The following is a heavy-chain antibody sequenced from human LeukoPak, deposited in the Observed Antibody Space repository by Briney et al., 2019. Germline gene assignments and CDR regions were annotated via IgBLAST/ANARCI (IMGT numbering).Heavy chain of an antibody. J-gene: IGHJ5*02. CDR1: GGSFSGYY. CDR3: ASRCGGNSDSCWFDP. CDR2: INHSGST. Sequence: SETLSLTCAVYGGSFSGYYWSWIRQPPGKGLEWIGEINHSGSTHNNPSLKSRVTISVDTSKNQFSLKLSSVTAADTAVYYCASRCGGNSDSCWFDPWGQGTLVTVSS. D-gene: IGHD4-23*01. V-gene: IGHV4-34*01.